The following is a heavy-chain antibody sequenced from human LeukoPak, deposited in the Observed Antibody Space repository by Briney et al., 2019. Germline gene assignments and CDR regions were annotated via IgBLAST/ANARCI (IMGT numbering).Heavy chain of an antibody. CDR2: IYYSGST. D-gene: IGHD3-3*01. Sequence: SETLSLTCTVSGGSISSSSYYWGWIRQPPGKGLEWIGSIYYSGSTYYNPSLKSRVTISVDTSKNQFSLKLSSVTAADTAVYYCASHDRTIFGVVIGDYFDYWGQGTLVTVSS. CDR3: ASHDRTIFGVVIGDYFDY. CDR1: GGSISSSSYY. J-gene: IGHJ4*02. V-gene: IGHV4-39*01.